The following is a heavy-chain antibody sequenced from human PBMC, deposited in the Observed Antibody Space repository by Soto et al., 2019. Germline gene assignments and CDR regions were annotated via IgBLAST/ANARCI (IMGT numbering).Heavy chain of an antibody. CDR2: ISCSGGST. V-gene: IGHV3-23*01. CDR1: GFTFSSYA. Sequence: EVQLLESGGGLVQPGGSLRLSCAASGFTFSSYAMSWVRQAPGKGLEWVSAISCSGGSTYYADSVKGRFTISRDNSKNTLYLQMNSLRAEDTAVYYCAKARDRYYDFWSGSDYWGQGTLVTVSS. J-gene: IGHJ4*02. CDR3: AKARDRYYDFWSGSDY. D-gene: IGHD3-3*01.